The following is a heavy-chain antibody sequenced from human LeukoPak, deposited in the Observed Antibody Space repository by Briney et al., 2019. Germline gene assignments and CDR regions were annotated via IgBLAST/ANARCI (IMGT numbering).Heavy chain of an antibody. Sequence: PGGSLRLSCAASGXXFSSYWMHWVRQAPGXGLVWVSRIKSDGSSTDYADSVKGRFTLSRDNAKNTLYLQMDSLRAEDTAVYYCARSTGWYYFDYWGQGTLVTVSS. CDR2: IKSDGSST. D-gene: IGHD6-19*01. CDR3: ARSTGWYYFDY. V-gene: IGHV3-74*01. CDR1: GXXFSSYW. J-gene: IGHJ4*02.